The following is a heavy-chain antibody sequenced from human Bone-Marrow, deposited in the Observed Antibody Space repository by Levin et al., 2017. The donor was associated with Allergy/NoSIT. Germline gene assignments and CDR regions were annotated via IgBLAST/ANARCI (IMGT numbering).Heavy chain of an antibody. Sequence: SQTLSLPCAVYGGSFRGYYWSWIRQPPGKGLEWIGEINHSGSTNYNPSLKSRVTISVDTSKNQFSLKLSSVTAADTAVYYCARDRYEWAARSYWYFDLWGRGTLVTVSS. D-gene: IGHD6-6*01. CDR3: ARDRYEWAARSYWYFDL. CDR2: INHSGST. CDR1: GGSFRGYY. J-gene: IGHJ2*01. V-gene: IGHV4-34*01.